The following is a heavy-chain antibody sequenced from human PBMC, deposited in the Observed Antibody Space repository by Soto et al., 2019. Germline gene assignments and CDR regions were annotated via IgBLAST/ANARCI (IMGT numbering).Heavy chain of an antibody. J-gene: IGHJ4*02. CDR3: ARHKRDLRFLEWSYYFDF. D-gene: IGHD3-3*01. CDR1: GFTFSSYA. V-gene: IGHV3-30-3*01. Sequence: QVQLVESGGGGVQPGRSLRLSCPPSGFTFSSYAMHGVRQAPGKGLEWVAVISYDGSNKYYADSVKGRFTISRDNSKNTMYLQMNSLGAEDSAVYYCARHKRDLRFLEWSYYFDFWGQGSLVTVSS. CDR2: ISYDGSNK.